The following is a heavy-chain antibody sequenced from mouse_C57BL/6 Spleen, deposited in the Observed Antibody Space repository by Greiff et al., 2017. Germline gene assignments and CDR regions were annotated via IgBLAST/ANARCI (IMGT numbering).Heavy chain of an antibody. D-gene: IGHD1-1*01. CDR2: FYPGDGDT. CDR3: ARDGSSPYYFDY. CDR1: GYAFSSSW. V-gene: IGHV1-82*01. Sequence: QVQLQQSGPELVKPGASVKISCKASGYAFSSSWMNWVKQRPGKGLEWIGRFYPGDGDTNYNGKFKGKATLTADKSSSTAYMQLSSLTSEDSAVYFCARDGSSPYYFDYWGQGTTVTVSS. J-gene: IGHJ2*01.